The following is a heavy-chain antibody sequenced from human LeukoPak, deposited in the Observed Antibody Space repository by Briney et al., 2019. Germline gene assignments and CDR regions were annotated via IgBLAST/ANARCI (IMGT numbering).Heavy chain of an antibody. CDR1: GGSFSNFT. V-gene: IGHV1-69*05. CDR3: ARDLLWFGEPSNWFDP. J-gene: IGHJ5*02. CDR2: TLPLFGTA. D-gene: IGHD3-10*01. Sequence: ASVKVSCKASGGSFSNFTITWVRQAPGQGLEWMGGTLPLFGTANYAQEFQGRVTITTDESTNTAYMELSSLRSEDTAVYYCARDLLWFGEPSNWFDPWGQGTLVTVSS.